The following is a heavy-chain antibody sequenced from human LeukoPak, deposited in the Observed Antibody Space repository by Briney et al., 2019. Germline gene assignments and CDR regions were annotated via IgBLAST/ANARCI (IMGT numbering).Heavy chain of an antibody. CDR3: ARTAGPNYYDYYMDV. V-gene: IGHV5-51*01. CDR2: IYPGDSDT. J-gene: IGHJ6*03. CDR1: GYRFTNYR. Sequence: GESLKISCKGSGYRFTNYRIGWVRQMPGKGLEWMGIIYPGDSDTRYSPSFQGQVTISADKSVSTAYLQWSSLKASDIAMYYCARTAGPNYYDYYMDVWGKGTTVTVSS.